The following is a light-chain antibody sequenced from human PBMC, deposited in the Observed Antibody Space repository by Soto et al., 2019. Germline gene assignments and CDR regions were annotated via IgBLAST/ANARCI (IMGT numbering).Light chain of an antibody. Sequence: ELVMTQSPATLSVSPGERATLSCRASQSVSSNLAWYQQKPGQAPRLLIYGASTRATGIPARFSGSGSGTEFTLTISSLQSEDFAVYYCQQYHNWPPAWTFGQGTKVDI. CDR1: QSVSSN. CDR3: QQYHNWPPAWT. V-gene: IGKV3-15*01. J-gene: IGKJ1*01. CDR2: GAS.